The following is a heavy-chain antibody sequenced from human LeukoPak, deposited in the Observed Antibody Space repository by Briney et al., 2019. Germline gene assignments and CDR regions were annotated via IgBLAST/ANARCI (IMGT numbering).Heavy chain of an antibody. Sequence: ASXXVXCKASGYTFTSYYMHWVRQAPGQGLEWRGIINPSGGSTSYAQKFQGRVTMNRDTSTSTVYMELSSLRPEDTAVYYCAREDKYYYDSSGTDWGQGTLVTVSS. J-gene: IGHJ4*02. CDR2: INPSGGST. D-gene: IGHD3-22*01. V-gene: IGHV1-46*01. CDR3: AREDKYYYDSSGTD. CDR1: GYTFTSYY.